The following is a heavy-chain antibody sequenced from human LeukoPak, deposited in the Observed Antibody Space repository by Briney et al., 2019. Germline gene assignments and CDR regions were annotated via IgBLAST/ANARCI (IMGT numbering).Heavy chain of an antibody. CDR2: IYPGDSDT. CDR3: ARGRGITMVRGLRFYFDY. Sequence: PGESLKISCKGSGYSFTSYWIGWVRQMPGKGLEWMGIIYPGDSDTRYSPSFQGQVTISADKSISTAYLQWSSLKASDTAMYYCARGRGITMVRGLRFYFDYWGQGTLVTVSS. CDR1: GYSFTSYW. D-gene: IGHD3-10*01. V-gene: IGHV5-51*01. J-gene: IGHJ4*02.